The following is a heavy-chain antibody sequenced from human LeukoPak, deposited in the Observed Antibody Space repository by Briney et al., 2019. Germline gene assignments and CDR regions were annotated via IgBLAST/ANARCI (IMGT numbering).Heavy chain of an antibody. J-gene: IGHJ6*02. Sequence: SETLSLTCTVSGGSISSYYWSWIRQPAGKGLEWIGRIYTSGTTNYNPSLTSRVSMSVDTSKNQFSLKLTSVTAADTAVYYCARDPYSSSWSYGMDVWGQGTAVTVSS. CDR3: ARDPYSSSWSYGMDV. CDR2: IYTSGTT. V-gene: IGHV4-4*07. CDR1: GGSISSYY. D-gene: IGHD6-13*01.